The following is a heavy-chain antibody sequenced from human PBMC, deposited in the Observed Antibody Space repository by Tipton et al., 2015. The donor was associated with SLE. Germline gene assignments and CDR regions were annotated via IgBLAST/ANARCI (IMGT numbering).Heavy chain of an antibody. V-gene: IGHV4-4*02. CDR2: IYHSGTT. D-gene: IGHD1-26*01. CDR1: GASITGLNW. J-gene: IGHJ4*02. CDR3: ARHIVGARGFDY. Sequence: TLSLTCAVSGASITGLNWWSWVRQPPGRGLEWIGEIYHSGTTNYNPSLKSRVTMSLDKSKIQVSLNLNSVTAADTAVYYCARHIVGARGFDYWGQGTLVTVSS.